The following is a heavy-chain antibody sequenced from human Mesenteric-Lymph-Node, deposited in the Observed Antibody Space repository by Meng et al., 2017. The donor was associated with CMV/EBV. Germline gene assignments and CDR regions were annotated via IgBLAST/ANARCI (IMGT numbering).Heavy chain of an antibody. CDR2: ISSSSSTI. Sequence: GESLKISCAASGFTFSSYSMNWVRQAPGKGLEWVSYISSSSSTIYYADSVKGRFTISRDNAKNSLYLQMNSLRAEDTAIYYCARNTVASPGDYWGQGTLVTVSS. CDR3: ARNTVASPGDY. D-gene: IGHD2/OR15-2a*01. CDR1: GFTFSSYS. J-gene: IGHJ4*02. V-gene: IGHV3-48*04.